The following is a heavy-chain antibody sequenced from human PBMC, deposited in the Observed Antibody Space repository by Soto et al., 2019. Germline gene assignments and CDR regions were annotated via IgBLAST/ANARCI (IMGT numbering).Heavy chain of an antibody. CDR1: GGSIRSGEHY. CDR3: ARDRYGVTRGDYFDS. CDR2: IYYSGSD. J-gene: IGHJ4*02. Sequence: QVQLQESGPGLVKPSQTLSLTCTVSGGSIRSGEHYWSWIRQLPGKALEWIGNIYYSGSDYYNPSLKSRVTISVDTSKNQFSLNLSSVTAADTAIYYCARDRYGVTRGDYFDSWGQGILVTVSS. V-gene: IGHV4-31*03. D-gene: IGHD4-17*01.